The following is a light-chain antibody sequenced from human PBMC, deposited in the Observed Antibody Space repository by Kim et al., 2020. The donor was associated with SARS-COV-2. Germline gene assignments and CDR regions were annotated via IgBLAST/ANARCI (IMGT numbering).Light chain of an antibody. CDR2: QES. J-gene: IGLJ1*01. CDR3: QAWDSSTAV. CDR1: KLGDKY. Sequence: VSPGQTASISCAGDKLGDKYACWYQQKPGQSPVLVIYQESKRPAGIPERFSGSNSGNTATLTISGTQAMDEADYYCQAWDSSTAVFGTGTKVTVL. V-gene: IGLV3-1*01.